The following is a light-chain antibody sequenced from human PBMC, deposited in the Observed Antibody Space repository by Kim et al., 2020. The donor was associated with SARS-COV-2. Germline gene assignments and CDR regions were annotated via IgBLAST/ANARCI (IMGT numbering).Light chain of an antibody. CDR3: AAWDDILKGV. J-gene: IGLJ2*01. CDR2: INT. CDR1: SANNGSHP. V-gene: IGLV1-44*01. Sequence: PWPRVTISCYRSSANNGSHPLNWYQQPPGTAPQLLIYINTQRPSGVPDRFSGSKSGNSASLAISGLQSEDEADYYCAAWDDILKGVFGGGTKLTVL.